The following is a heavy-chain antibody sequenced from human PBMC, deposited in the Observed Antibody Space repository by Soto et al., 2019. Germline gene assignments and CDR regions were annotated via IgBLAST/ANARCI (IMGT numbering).Heavy chain of an antibody. D-gene: IGHD3-3*01. V-gene: IGHV1-69*06. Sequence: ASVKVSCKASGGTFSSYAISWVRQAPGQGLEWMGGIIPIFGTANYAQKFQGRVTITADKSTSTAYMELSSLRSEDTAMYYCARHGYDFWSGYPLSHLDYWGQGTLVTVSS. CDR3: ARHGYDFWSGYPLSHLDY. CDR2: IIPIFGTA. CDR1: GGTFSSYA. J-gene: IGHJ4*02.